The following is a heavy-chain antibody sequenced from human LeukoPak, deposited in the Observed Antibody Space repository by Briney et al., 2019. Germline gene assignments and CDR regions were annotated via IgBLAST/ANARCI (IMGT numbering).Heavy chain of an antibody. CDR3: ARDPTYGGNSGEAFDI. V-gene: IGHV4-61*02. Sequence: SQTLSLTCTVSGGSISSGSYYWSWIRQPAGKGLEWIGRIYTSGSTNYNPSLKSRVTISVDTSKNQFSLKLSSVTAADTAVYYCARDPTYGGNSGEAFDIWGQGTMVTVSS. D-gene: IGHD4-23*01. J-gene: IGHJ3*02. CDR1: GGSISSGSYY. CDR2: IYTSGST.